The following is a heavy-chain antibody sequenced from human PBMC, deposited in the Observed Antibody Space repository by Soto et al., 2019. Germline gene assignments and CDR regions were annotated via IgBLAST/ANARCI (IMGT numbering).Heavy chain of an antibody. D-gene: IGHD1-26*01. CDR3: ARAEGYLGGGYYYYYGMDV. V-gene: IGHV4-30-4*01. CDR2: IYYSGST. CDR1: GGSISSGDYY. J-gene: IGHJ6*02. Sequence: QVQLQESGPGLVKPSQTLSLTCTVSGGSISSGDYYWSWIRQPPGKGLEWIGYIYYSGSTYYNPSPQSRVTISVDPSKNQFPPSLSSVTAADTAVYYCARAEGYLGGGYYYYYGMDVWGQGTTVTVSS.